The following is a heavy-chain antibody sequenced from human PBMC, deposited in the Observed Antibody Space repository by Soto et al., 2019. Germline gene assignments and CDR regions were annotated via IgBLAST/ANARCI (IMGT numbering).Heavy chain of an antibody. V-gene: IGHV2-5*01. CDR1: WFSLTTCGLG. D-gene: IGHD3-10*01. Sequence: SGPTLVNPTQTLTLTCTFSWFSLTTCGLGVAWLRQPPGMALEWLADIYWNTERNYSPSLSDRATITSDTSKNQVVLTVTDVNPVDTGTYYCARIRRGQDYYYDLDVWGQGTTVTVSS. J-gene: IGHJ6*02. CDR3: ARIRRGQDYYYDLDV. CDR2: IYWNTER.